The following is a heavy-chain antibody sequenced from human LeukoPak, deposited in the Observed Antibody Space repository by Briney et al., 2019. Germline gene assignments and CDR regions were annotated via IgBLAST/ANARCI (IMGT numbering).Heavy chain of an antibody. Sequence: PSETLSLTCTVSGGSISGSSYYWGWIRQPPGKGLEWIGSIYYSGSTYYNPSLKSRVTISVDTSKNQFSLKLSSVTAADTAVYYCDVSDSSGSTQGYWGQGTLVTVSS. CDR2: IYYSGST. CDR1: GGSISGSSYY. V-gene: IGHV4-39*01. D-gene: IGHD6-19*01. CDR3: DVSDSSGSTQGY. J-gene: IGHJ4*02.